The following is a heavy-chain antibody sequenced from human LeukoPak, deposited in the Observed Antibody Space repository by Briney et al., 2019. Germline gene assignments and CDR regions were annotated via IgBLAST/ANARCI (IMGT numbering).Heavy chain of an antibody. J-gene: IGHJ4*02. Sequence: GGSLRLSCAASGFTFSSYSMNWVRQAPGKGLEWVSYISSSSSTIYYADSVKGRFTISRGNAKNSLYLQMNSLRAEDTAVYYCARAPYYYDSSGYPYWGQGTLVTVSS. CDR1: GFTFSSYS. V-gene: IGHV3-48*01. D-gene: IGHD3-22*01. CDR3: ARAPYYYDSSGYPY. CDR2: ISSSSSTI.